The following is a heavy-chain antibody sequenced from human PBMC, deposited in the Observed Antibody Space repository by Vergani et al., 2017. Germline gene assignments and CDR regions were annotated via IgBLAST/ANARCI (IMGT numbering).Heavy chain of an antibody. Sequence: QITLKKSGPTLVKPTQTLTLTCTFSGFSFNTRGVTVAWIRQPPGKALDWLALIYWNVDPHYSPSLNNRATITKNTSKNQLGLTMTNMDYVETGTYYCVYRKTECGTTGCLYPFYYDDRMDVWGEGTTVAVSS. CDR2: IYWNVDP. CDR1: GFSFNTRGVT. V-gene: IGHV2-5*04. D-gene: IGHD1-7*01. CDR3: VYRKTECGTTGCLYPFYYDDRMDV. J-gene: IGHJ6*04.